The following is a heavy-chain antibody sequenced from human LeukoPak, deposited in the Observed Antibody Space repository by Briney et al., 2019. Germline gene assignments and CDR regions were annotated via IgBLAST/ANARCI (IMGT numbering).Heavy chain of an antibody. CDR3: ASLWFGDRMDFDY. V-gene: IGHV4-39*01. CDR2: IYYSGST. D-gene: IGHD3-10*01. Sequence: PPETLSLTCTVSGGSISSSSYYWGWIRQPPGKGLEWIGSIYYSGSTYYNPSLKSRVTISVDTSKNQFSLKLSSVTAADTAVYYCASLWFGDRMDFDYWGQGTLVTVSS. CDR1: GGSISSSSYY. J-gene: IGHJ4*02.